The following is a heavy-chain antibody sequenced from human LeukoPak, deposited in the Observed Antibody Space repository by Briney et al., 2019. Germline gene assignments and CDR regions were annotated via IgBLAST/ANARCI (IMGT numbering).Heavy chain of an antibody. Sequence: GRSVKVSCKPSGYTFTRYVIHWVRQAPGQRPEWMGCINAGYGDTKYSHSFQDRLTITRDTSASTAYMELRSLRSEATAVLSCPRELYFYNTGTSRETWFDPCSQPTLVTVYS. CDR3: PRELYFYNTGTSRETWFDP. J-gene: IGHJ5*02. D-gene: IGHD3-10*01. CDR1: GYTFTRYV. V-gene: IGHV1-3*01. CDR2: INAGYGDT.